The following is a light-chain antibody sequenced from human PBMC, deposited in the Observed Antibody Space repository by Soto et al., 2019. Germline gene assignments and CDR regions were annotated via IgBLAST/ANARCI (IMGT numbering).Light chain of an antibody. V-gene: IGLV2-14*01. J-gene: IGLJ3*02. CDR3: SSYTASDTLV. CDR1: SSDIGDYDY. Sequence: QSVLTQPASVSGSPGQSITISCTGTSSDIGDYDYVSWYQQHPGKAPKFMISEVSNRPSGVSSRFSGSKSGNTASLTISGLQAEDEADYYCSSYTASDTLVFGGGTKLTVL. CDR2: EVS.